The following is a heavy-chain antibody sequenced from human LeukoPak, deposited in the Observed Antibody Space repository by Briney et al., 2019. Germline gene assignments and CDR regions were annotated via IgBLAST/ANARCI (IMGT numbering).Heavy chain of an antibody. CDR2: IVGGDGST. CDR1: GFTFSSYA. J-gene: IGHJ4*02. D-gene: IGHD6-6*01. V-gene: IGHV3-23*01. CDR3: AKSSSSSGGLRYFDY. Sequence: GGSLRLSCAASGFTFSSYAMTWVRQAPGKGLEWVSTIVGGDGSTYYADSVKGRFTISRDNSKNTLYLQMNSLRAEDTAVYYCAKSSSSSGGLRYFDYWGQGTLVTVSS.